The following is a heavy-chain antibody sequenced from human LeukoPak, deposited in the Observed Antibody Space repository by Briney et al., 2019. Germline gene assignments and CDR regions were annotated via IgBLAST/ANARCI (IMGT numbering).Heavy chain of an antibody. CDR1: GYSINSGYY. CDR3: ARGAYSYVGHFDY. CDR2: IYHSGTT. V-gene: IGHV4-38-2*02. D-gene: IGHD5-18*01. Sequence: SETLALTCTVSGYSINSGYYWGWIRQPPGKGLEWIGIIYHSGTTYSNPPLKSRVTISVDTSKNQFSLKLSSVTAEDTAVYYCARGAYSYVGHFDYWGQGTLVTVSS. J-gene: IGHJ4*02.